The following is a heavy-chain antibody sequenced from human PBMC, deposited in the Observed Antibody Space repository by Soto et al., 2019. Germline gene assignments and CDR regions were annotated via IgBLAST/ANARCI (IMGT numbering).Heavy chain of an antibody. CDR3: AREGCSSTSCYQESYFDY. D-gene: IGHD2-2*01. CDR1: GFTFSDYY. V-gene: IGHV3-11*01. J-gene: IGHJ4*02. Sequence: VGSLRLSCAASGFTFSDYYMSWIRQAPGKGLEWVSYISSSGSTIYYADSVKGRFTISRDSAKNSLYLQMNSLRAEDTAVYYCAREGCSSTSCYQESYFDYWGQGTLVTVSS. CDR2: ISSSGSTI.